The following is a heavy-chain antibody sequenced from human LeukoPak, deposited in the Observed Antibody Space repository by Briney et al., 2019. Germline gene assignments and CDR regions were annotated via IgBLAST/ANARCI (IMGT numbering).Heavy chain of an antibody. V-gene: IGHV4-4*07. CDR2: IYTTGST. J-gene: IGHJ6*03. CDR3: ARQGQSDLSSHYSIDV. CDR1: GGSISSYY. D-gene: IGHD3-16*02. Sequence: SETLSLTCTVSGGSISSYYWTWIRQPAGKGLEWIGRIYTTGSTNYNPSLKSRVTMSVDTSENQFSLKLSSVTAADTAVYYCARQGQSDLSSHYSIDVWGKGTTVTISS.